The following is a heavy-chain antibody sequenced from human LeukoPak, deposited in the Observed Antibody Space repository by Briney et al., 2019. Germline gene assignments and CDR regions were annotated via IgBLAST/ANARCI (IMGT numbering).Heavy chain of an antibody. CDR2: ISGSGDNT. D-gene: IGHD3-10*02. Sequence: GGSLRLSCAASGFNFSSYSMSWVRQAPGKGLEWVSTISGSGDNTYYADSVKGRFTISRDDSKNTLYLQMNSLRAEDTAVYYCAELGITMIGGVWGKGTTVTISS. V-gene: IGHV3-23*01. CDR3: AELGITMIGGV. CDR1: GFNFSSYS. J-gene: IGHJ6*04.